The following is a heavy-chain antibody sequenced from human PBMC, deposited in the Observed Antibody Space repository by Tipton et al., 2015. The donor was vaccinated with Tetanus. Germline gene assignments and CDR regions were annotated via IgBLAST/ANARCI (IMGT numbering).Heavy chain of an antibody. CDR3: AGVGAWTIPRDAVKRGSFWYFDL. CDR2: IYSSGSI. CDR1: GGSISGGAYV. Sequence: LRLSCTVSGGSISGGAYVWNWIRQPPGKGLEWIGYIYSSGSISYNPSLTSRLSISRDTSKNQFSMNLTSVTAADGAVYYCAGVGAWTIPRDAVKRGSFWYFDLWGRGSLVTVSS. J-gene: IGHJ2*01. D-gene: IGHD3-16*01. V-gene: IGHV4-30-4*01.